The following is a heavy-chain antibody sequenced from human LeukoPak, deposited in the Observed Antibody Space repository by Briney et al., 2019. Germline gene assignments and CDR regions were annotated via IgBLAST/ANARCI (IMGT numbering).Heavy chain of an antibody. Sequence: GASVKVSCKASGYTFTGYYMHWVRQAPGQGLEWMGWINPNSGGTNYAQKFQGRVTMTRDTSTSTVYMELSSLRSEDTAVYYCARAARFSTIFFSFYFDYWGQGTLVTVSS. V-gene: IGHV1-2*02. CDR3: ARAARFSTIFFSFYFDY. CDR1: GYTFTGYY. J-gene: IGHJ4*02. D-gene: IGHD3-3*01. CDR2: INPNSGGT.